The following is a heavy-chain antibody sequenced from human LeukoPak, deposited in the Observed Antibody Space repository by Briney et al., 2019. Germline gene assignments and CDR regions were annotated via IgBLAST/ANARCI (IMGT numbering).Heavy chain of an antibody. CDR3: ARERFHFDWLPAFDI. CDR1: GFTFSSYS. V-gene: IGHV3-48*04. J-gene: IGHJ3*02. D-gene: IGHD3-9*01. CDR2: ISSSSSTI. Sequence: GGALRLSWAASGFTFSSYSMNLVRQAPGKGLEWVSYISSSSSTIYYEDSVKGRFTISRDNAKNSLYLQMNSLRAEDTAVYYCARERFHFDWLPAFDIWGQGTMVTVSS.